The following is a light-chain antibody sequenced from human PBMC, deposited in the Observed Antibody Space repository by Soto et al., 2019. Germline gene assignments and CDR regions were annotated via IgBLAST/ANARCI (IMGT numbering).Light chain of an antibody. CDR2: GAS. CDR1: QRVSSSY. Sequence: EIVLTQSPGTLSLSPGERAALSCRASQRVSSSYLAWYQQKPGQAPRLLIYGASSRATGIPDRFSGSGSGTDFTLTISRLEPEDFEVYYCQQYGSSPLTFGGGTTVEIK. V-gene: IGKV3-20*01. CDR3: QQYGSSPLT. J-gene: IGKJ4*01.